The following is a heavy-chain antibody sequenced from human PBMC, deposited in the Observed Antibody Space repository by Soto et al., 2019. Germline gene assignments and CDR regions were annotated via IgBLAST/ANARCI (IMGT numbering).Heavy chain of an antibody. V-gene: IGHV3-33*01. Sequence: QVQLVESGGGVVQPGRSLRLSCAAPGFTFSSYGMHWVRQAPGKGLEWVAVIWYDGSNKYYADSVKGRFAISRDNSKNTLYLQMNSLRAEDTAVYYCARALYEIYGMDVWGQGTTVTVSS. CDR2: IWYDGSNK. CDR1: GFTFSSYG. J-gene: IGHJ6*02. D-gene: IGHD3-16*01. CDR3: ARALYEIYGMDV.